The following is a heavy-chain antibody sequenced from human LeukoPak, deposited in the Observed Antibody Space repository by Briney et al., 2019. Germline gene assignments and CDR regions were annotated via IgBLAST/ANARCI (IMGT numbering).Heavy chain of an antibody. V-gene: IGHV3-7*01. J-gene: IGHJ4*02. CDR2: INQDGSGK. D-gene: IGHD1-14*01. CDR3: ARDSYRALEY. Sequence: PGGSLRLSCVASGFTFSSHWMNWVRQTPGKGLEWVAHINQDGSGKYYVDSVKGRFTISRDNAKDSLYLQMNSLRAEGTAVYFCARDSYRALEYWGQGTLVTVSS. CDR1: GFTFSSHW.